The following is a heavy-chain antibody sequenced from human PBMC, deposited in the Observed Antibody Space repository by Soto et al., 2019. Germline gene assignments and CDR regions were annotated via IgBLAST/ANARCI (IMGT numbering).Heavy chain of an antibody. V-gene: IGHV2-70*11. CDR2: IDWDNDK. Sequence: SGPTLVNPTQTLTLTCTFSGFSLTTNKTSVSWIRQPPGKALEWLARIDWDNDKYYSTSLKTRLTISKDTSKNQVVLTMTNMDPVDTATYYCARLTDRKALDYWGQGTLVTVSS. J-gene: IGHJ4*02. CDR3: ARLTDRKALDY. CDR1: GFSLTTNKTS.